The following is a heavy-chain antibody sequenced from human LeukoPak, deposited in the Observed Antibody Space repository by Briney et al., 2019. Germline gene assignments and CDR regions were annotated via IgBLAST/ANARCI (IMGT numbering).Heavy chain of an antibody. D-gene: IGHD3-9*01. CDR2: ITSISSRI. CDR3: TRDPHALDF. Sequence: PGGSLRLSCAASGFTFSSYSMNWVRQVPGKGLEWISYITSISSRIHYVDSVKGRFTISRDNAKNSLYLQMDSLRVEDTAVYYCTRDPHALDFWGQGTRVTVSS. V-gene: IGHV3-48*01. CDR1: GFTFSSYS. J-gene: IGHJ1*01.